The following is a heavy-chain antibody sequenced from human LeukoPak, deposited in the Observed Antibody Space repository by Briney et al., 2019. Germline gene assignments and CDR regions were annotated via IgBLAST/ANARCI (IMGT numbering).Heavy chain of an antibody. Sequence: GGSLRLSCAASGFIFSSYAMTWVRQAPGKGLEWVSASEGSTYYADSVKGRFTISRDNTKNTLYLEMNSLRADDTAIYYCAKGIKSPGDPWGQGTLVTVSS. D-gene: IGHD2/OR15-2a*01. CDR3: AKGIKSPGDP. CDR2: SEGST. CDR1: GFIFSSYA. V-gene: IGHV3-23*01. J-gene: IGHJ5*02.